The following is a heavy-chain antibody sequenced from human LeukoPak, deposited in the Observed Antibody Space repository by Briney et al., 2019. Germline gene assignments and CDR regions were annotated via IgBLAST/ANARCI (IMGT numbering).Heavy chain of an antibody. CDR2: VNSDGSST. Sequence: GGPRRLSCTASVFTFRSYWKHGVRQSPGKGRVGVSRVNSDGSSTKYGDSVKGPFTVSRDNAKNTLYVQMNNLRAEDTAVYYCARVDPKAPGDSSWGRGTLVTVSS. D-gene: IGHD2-2*03. CDR3: ARVDPKAPGDSS. V-gene: IGHV3-74*03. CDR1: VFTFRSYW. J-gene: IGHJ4*02.